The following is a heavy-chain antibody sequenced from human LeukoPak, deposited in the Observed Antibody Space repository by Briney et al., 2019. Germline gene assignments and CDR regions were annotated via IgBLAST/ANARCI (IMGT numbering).Heavy chain of an antibody. CDR2: INPNSGGT. D-gene: IGHD3-22*01. V-gene: IGHV1-2*02. CDR1: GYTFTGYY. J-gene: IGHJ4*02. CDR3: ARDSRRFYFDSSGYPYYFDY. Sequence: ASVKVSCKASGYTFTGYYMHWVRQAPGQGLEWMGWINPNSGGTNYAQRFQGRVTMTRDTSISTAYMELSRLRSDDTAVYYCARDSRRFYFDSSGYPYYFDYWGQGTLVTVSS.